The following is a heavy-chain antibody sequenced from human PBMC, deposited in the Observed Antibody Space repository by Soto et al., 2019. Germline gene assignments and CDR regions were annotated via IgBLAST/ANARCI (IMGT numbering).Heavy chain of an antibody. CDR3: ARSPTRTNYADYFDP. CDR2: IYSGGGT. Sequence: EVQLVESGGGLVQPGGSLRLSCAASGFTVSNSYMSWVRQAPGKGLEYVSVIYSGGGTYYADSVKGRFTISRDNSKNTLYLLLNSLGAEDTAVYYCARSPTRTNYADYFDPWGQGTLVTVSS. CDR1: GFTVSNSY. V-gene: IGHV3-66*01. D-gene: IGHD4-17*01. J-gene: IGHJ5*02.